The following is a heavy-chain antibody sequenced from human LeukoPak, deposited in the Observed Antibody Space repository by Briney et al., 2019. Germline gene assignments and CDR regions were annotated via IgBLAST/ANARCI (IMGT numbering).Heavy chain of an antibody. CDR2: ISGSGGST. Sequence: GGSLRLSCAASGFTFSSYAMSWVRQAPGKGLEWVSAISGSGGSTYYADSVKGRFTISRDNSKNTLYLQMNSLRAEDTAVYYCAKMIDYDFWTGGDYWGQGTLVTVSS. D-gene: IGHD3-3*01. CDR1: GFTFSSYA. J-gene: IGHJ4*02. CDR3: AKMIDYDFWTGGDY. V-gene: IGHV3-23*01.